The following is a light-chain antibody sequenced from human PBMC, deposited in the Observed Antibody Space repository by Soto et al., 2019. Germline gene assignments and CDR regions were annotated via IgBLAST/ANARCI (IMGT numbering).Light chain of an antibody. J-gene: IGKJ4*01. CDR3: MQALQTPGLT. V-gene: IGKV2-28*01. CDR2: LGS. Sequence: DIVMTQSPLSLPVTPGEPASISCRSSQILLHSNGYNYLDWYLQKPAQSPQLLIYLGSNRASGVPDRFSGSGSGTDFTLKISRVEAEDVGVYYCMQALQTPGLTFGGGTKVEIK. CDR1: QILLHSNGYNY.